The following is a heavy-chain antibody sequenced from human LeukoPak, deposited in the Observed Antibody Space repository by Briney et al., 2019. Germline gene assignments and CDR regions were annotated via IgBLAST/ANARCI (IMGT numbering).Heavy chain of an antibody. J-gene: IGHJ4*02. CDR1: GFTFSSYW. CDR2: INSDGSST. D-gene: IGHD3-10*01. Sequence: GWSLRLSCAASGFTFSSYWMHWVRQAPGKGLVWVSRINSDGSSTSYADSVKGRFTISRDNAKNTLYVQMNSLRAEDTAVYYCARGPYGSATDYWGQGTLVTVSS. V-gene: IGHV3-74*01. CDR3: ARGPYGSATDY.